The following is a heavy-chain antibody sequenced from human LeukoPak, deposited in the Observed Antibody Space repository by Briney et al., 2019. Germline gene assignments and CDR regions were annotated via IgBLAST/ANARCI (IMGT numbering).Heavy chain of an antibody. V-gene: IGHV3-73*01. J-gene: IGHJ4*02. D-gene: IGHD4-23*01. CDR2: IRSKAHNYAT. CDR1: GFTFSDSG. CDR3: TRPHDCGGPYFDY. Sequence: GGSLKLSCAASGFTFSDSGMHWVRQASGKGLEWVGRIRSKAHNYATTCAASLKGSFTISRDDSKNTAYLHLNSLKTEDTAVYYCTRPHDCGGPYFDYWGQGTLVTVSS.